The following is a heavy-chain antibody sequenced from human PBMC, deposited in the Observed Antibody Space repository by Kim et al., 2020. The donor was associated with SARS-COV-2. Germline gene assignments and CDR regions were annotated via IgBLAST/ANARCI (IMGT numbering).Heavy chain of an antibody. D-gene: IGHD6-19*01. Sequence: SETLSLTCTVSGGPIGGFYWGWIRQPPGKALEWIGYIHYTGSINYNPSLDRRVTISLDRSKKRFSLNLNSMTAADTAVYYCARIAGGDASDWAYYFDRWGQGILVTVSS. V-gene: IGHV4-59*01. CDR3: ARIAGGDASDWAYYFDR. CDR2: IHYTGSI. J-gene: IGHJ4*02. CDR1: GGPIGGFY.